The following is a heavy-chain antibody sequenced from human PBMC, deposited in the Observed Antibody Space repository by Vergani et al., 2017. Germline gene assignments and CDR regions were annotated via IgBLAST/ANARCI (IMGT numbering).Heavy chain of an antibody. Sequence: QVQLVQSGAEVKKPGSSVKVSCKASGGTFSSYTISWVRQAPGQGLEWMGRIIPILGIANYAQKFQVRVTITADKSTSTAYMELSSLSSEDTAVYYCASAGPSGGWFDPWGQGTLVTVSS. CDR1: GGTFSSYT. V-gene: IGHV1-69*02. D-gene: IGHD1-26*01. J-gene: IGHJ5*02. CDR2: IIPILGIA. CDR3: ASAGPSGGWFDP.